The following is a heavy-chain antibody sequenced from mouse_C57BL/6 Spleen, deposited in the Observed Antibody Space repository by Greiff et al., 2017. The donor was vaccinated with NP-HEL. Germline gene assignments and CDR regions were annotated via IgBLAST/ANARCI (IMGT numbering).Heavy chain of an antibody. CDR3: ARRDYYGSRTTTGFDY. D-gene: IGHD1-1*01. CDR2: IYPGSGST. CDR1: GYTFTSYW. V-gene: IGHV1-55*01. J-gene: IGHJ2*01. Sequence: QVQLQQPGAELVKPGASVKMSCKASGYTFTSYWITWVKQRPGQGLEWIGDIYPGSGSTNYNEKFKSKATLTVDTSSSTAYMQLSSLTSEDSAVYYCARRDYYGSRTTTGFDYWGQGTTLTVSS.